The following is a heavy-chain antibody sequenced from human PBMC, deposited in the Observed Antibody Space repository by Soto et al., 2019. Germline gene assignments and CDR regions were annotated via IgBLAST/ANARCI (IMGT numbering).Heavy chain of an antibody. J-gene: IGHJ5*02. CDR2: INHSGST. D-gene: IGHD3-22*01. CDR1: GGSFSDYY. V-gene: IGHV4-34*01. Sequence: TSETLSLTCSVYGGSFSDYYWSWIRQPPGKGLEWIGDINHSGSTNYNPSLKSRVTISIDTSKNQFSLKLSSLTAADTAVYYCARANLPYYYDSRGYSNWFDPWGQGTLVTVSS. CDR3: ARANLPYYYDSRGYSNWFDP.